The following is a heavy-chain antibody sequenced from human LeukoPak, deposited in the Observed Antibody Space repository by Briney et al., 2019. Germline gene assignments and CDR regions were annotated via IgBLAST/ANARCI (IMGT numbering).Heavy chain of an antibody. V-gene: IGHV3-53*05. CDR2: IYSGGVT. CDR1: GFTVSNMY. CDR3: ARWDYGSGIDY. Sequence: GGSLRLSCAASGFTVSNMYMTWVRQAPGKGLEWVSVIYSGGVTYYADSVKGRFTISRDNSKNTLYLQMGSLRAEDMAVYYCARWDYGSGIDYWGQGTLVTVSS. D-gene: IGHD3-10*01. J-gene: IGHJ4*02.